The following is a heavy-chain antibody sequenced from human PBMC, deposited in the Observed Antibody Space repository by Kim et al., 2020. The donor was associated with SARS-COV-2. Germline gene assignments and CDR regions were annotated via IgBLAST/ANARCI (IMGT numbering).Heavy chain of an antibody. CDR1: GGSISSYY. D-gene: IGHD4-4*01. CDR3: ARVSEDGNSAYFDY. J-gene: IGHJ4*02. CDR2: IYYSGST. V-gene: IGHV4-59*13. Sequence: SETLSLTCTVSGGSISSYYWSWIRQPPGKGLEWIGYIYYSGSTNYNPSLKSRVTISVDTSKNQFSLKLSSVTAADTAVYYCARVSEDGNSAYFDYWGQGTLVTVSS.